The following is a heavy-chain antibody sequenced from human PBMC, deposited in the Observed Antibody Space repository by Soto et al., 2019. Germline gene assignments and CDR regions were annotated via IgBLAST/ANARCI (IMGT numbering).Heavy chain of an antibody. D-gene: IGHD3-10*01. CDR3: ARATLRGNEGYYCGLDV. CDR2: ITSSGFTI. CDR1: GFTFSDYY. J-gene: IGHJ6*02. Sequence: QVQLVESGGGVVKPGGSLRLSCAASGFTFSDYYMIWIRQAPGKGLEWVSYITSSGFTIYYADSVKGRCTISRGNAMNSMFRAMNSLSAADADLYYYARATLRGNEGYYCGLDVLGQGTTVPVSS. V-gene: IGHV3-11*01.